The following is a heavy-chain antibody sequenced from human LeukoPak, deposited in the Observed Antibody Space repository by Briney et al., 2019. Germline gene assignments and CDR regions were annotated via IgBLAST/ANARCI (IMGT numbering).Heavy chain of an antibody. V-gene: IGHV3-23*01. CDR2: ISPRADIT. J-gene: IGHJ3*02. CDR3: AKSKLLHYYDSSGYYYSPDAFDI. Sequence: GGSLRLSCAASGFSFSSHGMNWVRQAPGKGLEWISGISPRADITYYADSVKGRFTISRDNYENTVYLQMNSLRAEDTAVYYCAKSKLLHYYDSSGYYYSPDAFDIWGQGTMVTVSS. CDR1: GFSFSSHG. D-gene: IGHD3-22*01.